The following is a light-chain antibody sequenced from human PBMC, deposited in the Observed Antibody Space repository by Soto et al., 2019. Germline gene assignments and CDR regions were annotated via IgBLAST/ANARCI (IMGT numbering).Light chain of an antibody. Sequence: EIVMTQSPATLSVSPGERATLSCRASQSVNRNLAWYQQKPGQAPRLLIYAASTRATGIPARFSGSGSETEFTLTISSLQSEGFAIYYCQQYNNWWTFGQGTKVEI. CDR2: AAS. V-gene: IGKV3-15*01. CDR1: QSVNRN. CDR3: QQYNNWWT. J-gene: IGKJ1*01.